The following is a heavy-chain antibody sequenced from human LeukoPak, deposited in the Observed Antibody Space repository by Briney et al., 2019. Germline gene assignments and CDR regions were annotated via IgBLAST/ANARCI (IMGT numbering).Heavy chain of an antibody. CDR3: ATSGRGYSYGTIDY. J-gene: IGHJ4*01. Sequence: SETLSHTCTVSGGSLSDYYWSWIRQTPGKGLEWIGYFFYSGSTNYHPSLKSRVTISVDASRTQFSLRLRSVTAADTAVYYCATSGRGYSYGTIDYWGHGTLVTVSS. CDR2: FFYSGST. D-gene: IGHD5-18*01. V-gene: IGHV4-59*01. CDR1: GGSLSDYY.